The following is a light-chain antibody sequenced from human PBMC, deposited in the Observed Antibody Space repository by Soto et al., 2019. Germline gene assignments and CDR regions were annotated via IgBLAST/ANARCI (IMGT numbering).Light chain of an antibody. CDR3: QQYYTYAT. Sequence: DIHLTQSPSTLSAAVGDSLTITCRASQKIRNLLAWYQQTPGRAPKPLIFDASTLRTGVPSRFSGSGSGSGFNFTITGLQPDDFATYFCQQYYTYATFCHGTRLEIK. V-gene: IGKV1-5*01. J-gene: IGKJ5*01. CDR2: DAS. CDR1: QKIRNL.